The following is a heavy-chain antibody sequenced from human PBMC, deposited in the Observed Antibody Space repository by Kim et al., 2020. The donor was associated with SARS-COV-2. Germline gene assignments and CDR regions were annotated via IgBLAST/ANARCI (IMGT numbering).Heavy chain of an antibody. Sequence: SETLSLTCTVSCGSISSSSYYWGWIRQPPGKGLEWIGSIYYSGSTYYNPSLKSRVTISVDTSKNQFSLKLSSVTAADTAVYYCARQGRSGYYMWGGNYFDYWGQGTLVTVSS. CDR1: CGSISSSSYY. V-gene: IGHV4-39*01. CDR2: IYYSGST. D-gene: IGHD3-22*01. CDR3: ARQGRSGYYMWGGNYFDY. J-gene: IGHJ4*02.